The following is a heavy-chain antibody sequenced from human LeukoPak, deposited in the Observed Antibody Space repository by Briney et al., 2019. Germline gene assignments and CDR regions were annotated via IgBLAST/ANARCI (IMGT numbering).Heavy chain of an antibody. D-gene: IGHD3-10*01. CDR3: AREGAAPMVRGVIITFGYWYFDL. CDR1: GGSISSYW. CDR2: VYTSGSI. Sequence: SETLSLTCSVSGGSISSYWWNWIRQPAGKGLEWIGRVYTSGSITYNPSLRSRVTISVDTSKNQFSLKLSSVTAADTAVYYCAREGAAPMVRGVIITFGYWYFDLWGRGTLVTVSS. J-gene: IGHJ2*01. V-gene: IGHV4-4*07.